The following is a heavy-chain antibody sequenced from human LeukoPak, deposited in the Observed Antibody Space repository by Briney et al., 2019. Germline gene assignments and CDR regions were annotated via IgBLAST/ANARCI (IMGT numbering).Heavy chain of an antibody. CDR2: ISSSSSVI. Sequence: GGSLRLSCTTSGFMFSTYSMNWVRQAPGKGLEWVSDISSSSSVIHYADSVRGRFTISRDNAKNSLYLQMNSLRAEDTALYYCVKDRVWFGELLNPLFDNWGQGTRVTVSS. V-gene: IGHV3-21*04. D-gene: IGHD3-10*01. CDR1: GFMFSTYS. CDR3: VKDRVWFGELLNPLFDN. J-gene: IGHJ4*02.